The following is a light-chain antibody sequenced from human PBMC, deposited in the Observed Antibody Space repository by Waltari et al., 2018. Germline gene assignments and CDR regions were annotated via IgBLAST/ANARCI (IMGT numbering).Light chain of an antibody. J-gene: IGLJ1*01. CDR3: CSYRTPDTLV. Sequence: QSALTQPASVSGSPGQSITIPCPGTSRYIGAYNFVSWYQQHPGKAPKFLIYDVSYRPSGVSSRFSGSKSGNTASLTISGLQIEDEADYYCCSYRTPDTLVFGTGTKVTVL. CDR2: DVS. CDR1: SRYIGAYNF. V-gene: IGLV2-14*03.